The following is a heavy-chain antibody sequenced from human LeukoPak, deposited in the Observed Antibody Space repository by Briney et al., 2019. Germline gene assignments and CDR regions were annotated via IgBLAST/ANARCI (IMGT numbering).Heavy chain of an antibody. V-gene: IGHV1-46*01. CDR3: ARDPGGNYFGPGTYFAY. CDR2: IDGETGNT. CDR1: GFTSTHYY. Sequence: ASVKVSCKASGFTSTHYYIHWVRQARGQGLEWMGRIDGETGNTRYAQNFQGRVTMTRDTSTSTVYMELSSLRFEDTADYYCARDPGGNYFGPGTYFAYWGQGTLLTVSS. D-gene: IGHD3-10*01. J-gene: IGHJ4*02.